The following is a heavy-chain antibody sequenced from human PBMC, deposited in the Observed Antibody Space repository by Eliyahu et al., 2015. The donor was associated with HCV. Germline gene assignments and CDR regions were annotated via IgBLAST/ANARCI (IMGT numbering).Heavy chain of an antibody. Sequence: QPGGSLRLSCAASGFTFSSYEMNWVRQAPGKGLEWVSYISSSGSTIYYADSVKGRFTISRDNAKNSLYLQMNSLRAEDTAVYYCARAYLNDFWSGGVLDYWGQGTLVTVSS. CDR2: ISSSGSTI. J-gene: IGHJ4*02. D-gene: IGHD3-3*01. CDR1: GFTFSSYE. V-gene: IGHV3-48*03. CDR3: ARAYLNDFWSGGVLDY.